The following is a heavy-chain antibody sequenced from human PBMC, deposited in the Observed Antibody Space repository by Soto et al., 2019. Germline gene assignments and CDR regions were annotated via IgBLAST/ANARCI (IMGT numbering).Heavy chain of an antibody. CDR1: GGTFSSYA. V-gene: IGHV1-69*13. Sequence: GASVKVSCKASGGTFSSYAISWVRQAPGQGLEWMGGIIPIFGTANYAQKFQGRVTITADESTSTAYMELSSLRSEDTAVYYCARTTYYDFWSGPFDPWGQGTLVTVSS. J-gene: IGHJ5*02. D-gene: IGHD3-3*01. CDR2: IIPIFGTA. CDR3: ARTTYYDFWSGPFDP.